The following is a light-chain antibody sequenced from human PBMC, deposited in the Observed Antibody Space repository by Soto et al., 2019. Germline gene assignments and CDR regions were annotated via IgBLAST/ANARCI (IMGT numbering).Light chain of an antibody. CDR3: CSYAGSYTFYV. J-gene: IGLJ1*01. CDR1: SSNIGAGSD. V-gene: IGLV1-40*01. CDR2: GNS. Sequence: QSVLTQPPSVSGAPGQRVTISCSGSSSNIGAGSDVHWYQQLPGTAPKLLIYGNSRRSSGVPDRFYGSKSGTSASLAITGLQAEDEADYYCCSYAGSYTFYVFGTGTKVTVL.